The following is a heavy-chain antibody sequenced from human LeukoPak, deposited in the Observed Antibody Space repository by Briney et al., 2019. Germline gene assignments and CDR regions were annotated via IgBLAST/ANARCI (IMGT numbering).Heavy chain of an antibody. D-gene: IGHD3-10*01. CDR1: GYTFTSYG. CDR2: ISAYNGNT. CDR3: ATCTMVRGVILLGFDY. V-gene: IGHV1-18*04. Sequence: ASVKVSCKASGYTFTSYGISWVRQAPGQGLEWMGWISAYNGNTNYAQKLQGRVTMTTDTSTSTAYMELRSLSSDDTAVYYCATCTMVRGVILLGFDYWGQGTLVTVSS. J-gene: IGHJ4*02.